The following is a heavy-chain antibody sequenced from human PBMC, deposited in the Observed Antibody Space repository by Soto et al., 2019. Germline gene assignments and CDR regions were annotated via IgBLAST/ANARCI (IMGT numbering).Heavy chain of an antibody. Sequence: GGSLRLSCAASGFTFSRYWMSWVRQAPGKGLEWVANIKQDGSEKYYVDSVKGRFTISRDNAKNSFYLQMNSLRAEDTAVYYCARDRGDYDFWSGYSSASDIWGQGTMVTVSS. D-gene: IGHD3-3*01. CDR3: ARDRGDYDFWSGYSSASDI. CDR2: IKQDGSEK. J-gene: IGHJ3*02. V-gene: IGHV3-7*05. CDR1: GFTFSRYW.